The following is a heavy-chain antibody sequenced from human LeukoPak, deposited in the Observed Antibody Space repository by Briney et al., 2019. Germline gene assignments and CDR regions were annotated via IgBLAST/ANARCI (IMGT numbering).Heavy chain of an antibody. CDR1: GGSISSSSYY. CDR2: IYYSGST. Sequence: SETLSLTCTVSGGSISSSSYYWGWIRQPPGKGLEWIGSIYYSGSTYYNPSLKSRVTISVDTSKNQFSLKLSSVTAADTAVYYCARENSGYSYWGQGTLVTVSS. D-gene: IGHD5-12*01. J-gene: IGHJ4*02. V-gene: IGHV4-39*02. CDR3: ARENSGYSY.